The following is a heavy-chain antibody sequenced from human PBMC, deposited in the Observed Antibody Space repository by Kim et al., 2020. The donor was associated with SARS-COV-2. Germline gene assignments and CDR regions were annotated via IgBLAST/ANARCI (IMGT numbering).Heavy chain of an antibody. J-gene: IGHJ3*02. CDR2: IYYSGST. V-gene: IGHV4-39*01. D-gene: IGHD6-13*01. CDR1: GGSISSSSYY. CDR3: ARLGPPGAGYSSSWYRRAFDI. Sequence: SETLSLTCTVSGGSISSSSYYWGWIRQPPGKGLEWIGSIYYSGSTYYNPSLKSRVTISVDTSKNQFSLKLSSVTAADTAVYYCARLGPPGAGYSSSWYRRAFDIWGQGTMVTVSS.